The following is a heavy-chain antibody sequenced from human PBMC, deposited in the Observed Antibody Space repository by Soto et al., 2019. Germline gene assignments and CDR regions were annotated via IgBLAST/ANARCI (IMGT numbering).Heavy chain of an antibody. Sequence: QLQLQESGSGLVKPSQTLSLTCAVSGGSISSGGYSWSWIRQPPGKGLEWIGYVYHSGSTYYNPSLKSRVTISVDRSKNQFSLKLSSVTAADTAVYYCARAGGLGAVAADYWGQGTLVTVSS. J-gene: IGHJ4*02. V-gene: IGHV4-30-2*01. D-gene: IGHD6-19*01. CDR3: ARAGGLGAVAADY. CDR2: VYHSGST. CDR1: GGSISSGGYS.